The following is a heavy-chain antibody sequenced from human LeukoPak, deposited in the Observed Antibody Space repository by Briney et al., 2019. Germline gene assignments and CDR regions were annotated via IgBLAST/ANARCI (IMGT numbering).Heavy chain of an antibody. J-gene: IGHJ4*02. CDR3: ARSRWFGEFLLDY. Sequence: GASVKVSCKASGYTFTSYAMHWVRQAPGQRLEWMGWINAGNGNTKYSQKFQGRVTITRDTSASTAYMELSSLRSEDTAVYYCARSRWFGEFLLDYWGQGTLVTVSS. D-gene: IGHD3-10*01. CDR2: INAGNGNT. V-gene: IGHV1-3*01. CDR1: GYTFTSYA.